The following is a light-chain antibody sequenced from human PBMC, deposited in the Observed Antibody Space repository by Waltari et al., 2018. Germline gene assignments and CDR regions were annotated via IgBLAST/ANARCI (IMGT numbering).Light chain of an antibody. CDR2: AAS. V-gene: IGKV1-39*01. J-gene: IGKJ1*01. CDR1: QSITSY. CDR3: QQSYSSPRT. Sequence: DIQMTQSPSSLSASVGDRVTIPCRASQSITSYLNWYQLKPGKAPKLLIYAASSLQSGVPSRFSGSGSGTDFTLTISSLQPEDFATYYCQQSYSSPRTFGQGTKVEIK.